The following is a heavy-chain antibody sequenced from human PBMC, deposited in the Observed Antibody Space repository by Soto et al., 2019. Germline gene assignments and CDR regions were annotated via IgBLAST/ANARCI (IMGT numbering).Heavy chain of an antibody. CDR1: GFTLSSYW. CDR3: LRGNSGYGNFDY. D-gene: IGHD5-12*01. J-gene: IGHJ4*02. Sequence: GSLRLSCAASGFTLSSYWMHWVRQAPGKGLVWVSRIKGDGSETNYADSVKGRFTISRDNAKNTLYLQLNSLRAEDTAVYYCLRGNSGYGNFDYWGQGIRVTVSS. CDR2: IKGDGSET. V-gene: IGHV3-74*01.